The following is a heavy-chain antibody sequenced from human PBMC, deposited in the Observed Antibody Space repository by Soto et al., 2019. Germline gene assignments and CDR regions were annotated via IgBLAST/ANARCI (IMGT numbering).Heavy chain of an antibody. Sequence: SETLSLTCTVSGSSIRSFFWTWIRQPPGRGLEWIGNIYYSVSTNYNPSLKNRVTMSVDTSKNQFSLMLTSVTAADTAVYYCAREGEYDSSGYPLVYWGQGTLVTVSS. J-gene: IGHJ4*02. V-gene: IGHV4-59*01. CDR3: AREGEYDSSGYPLVY. D-gene: IGHD3-22*01. CDR1: GSSIRSFF. CDR2: IYYSVST.